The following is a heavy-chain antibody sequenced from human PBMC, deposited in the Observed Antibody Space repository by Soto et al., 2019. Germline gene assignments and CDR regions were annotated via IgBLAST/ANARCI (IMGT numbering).Heavy chain of an antibody. CDR3: ARDPNPSYYYDSSGPPGAFDI. J-gene: IGHJ3*02. CDR2: ISSSSSYI. D-gene: IGHD3-22*01. CDR1: GFTFSSYS. Sequence: GGSLRLSCAASGFTFSSYSMNWVRQAPGKGLGWVSSISSSSSYIYYADSVKGRFTISRDNAKNSLYLQMNSLRAEDTAVYYCARDPNPSYYYDSSGPPGAFDIWGQGTMVTVSS. V-gene: IGHV3-21*01.